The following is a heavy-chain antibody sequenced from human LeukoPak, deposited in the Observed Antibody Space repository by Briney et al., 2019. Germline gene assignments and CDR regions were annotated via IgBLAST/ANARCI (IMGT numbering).Heavy chain of an antibody. V-gene: IGHV4-59*08. CDR3: ARHGSTVDY. J-gene: IGHJ4*02. CDR2: IYYSGST. D-gene: IGHD3-10*01. Sequence: SETLSLTCTVSGGSISSYYWSWIRQPPEKGLEWIGYIYYSGSTNYNPSLKSRVTISVDTSKNQFSLKLSSVTAADTAVYYCARHGSTVDYWGQGTLVTVSS. CDR1: GGSISSYY.